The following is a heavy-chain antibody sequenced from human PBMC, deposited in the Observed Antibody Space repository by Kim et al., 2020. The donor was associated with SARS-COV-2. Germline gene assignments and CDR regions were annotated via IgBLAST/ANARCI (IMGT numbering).Heavy chain of an antibody. Sequence: GGSLRFSCAASGFTFSSYAMHWVRQAPGKGLEWVAVISYDGSNKYYADSVKGRFTISRDNSKNTLYLQMNGLRAEDTAVYYCARPTTVKPYYYYGMDVWGQGTTVTVSS. D-gene: IGHD4-17*01. V-gene: IGHV3-30*04. J-gene: IGHJ6*02. CDR3: ARPTTVKPYYYYGMDV. CDR2: ISYDGSNK. CDR1: GFTFSSYA.